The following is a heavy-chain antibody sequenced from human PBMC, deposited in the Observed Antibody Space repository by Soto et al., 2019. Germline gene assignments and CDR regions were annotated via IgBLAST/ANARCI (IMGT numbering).Heavy chain of an antibody. CDR3: ARLVVVAARLYSHGSYNWFDP. D-gene: IGHD2-15*01. CDR1: GGSISSYY. CDR2: IYYSGST. V-gene: IGHV4-59*08. J-gene: IGHJ5*02. Sequence: SETLSLTCTVSGGSISSYYWSWIRQPPGKGLEWIGYIYYSGSTNYNPSLKSRVTISVDTSKNQFSLKLSSVTAADTAVYYCARLVVVAARLYSHGSYNWFDPWGQGTLVTVSS.